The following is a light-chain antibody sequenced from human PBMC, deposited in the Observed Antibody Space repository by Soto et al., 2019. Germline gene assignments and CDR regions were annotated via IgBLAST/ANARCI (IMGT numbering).Light chain of an antibody. Sequence: QSVLTQPRSVSGSPGQSVTISCTGTSSDVGGYNYVSWYQHHPGKAPKLMIYDVSKRPSGVPDRFSGSKSGNTASLTISGLQVEDGADSHCFSYAGTPTLGVFGGGTKLTVL. CDR1: SSDVGGYNY. J-gene: IGLJ2*01. CDR3: FSYAGTPTLGV. CDR2: DVS. V-gene: IGLV2-11*01.